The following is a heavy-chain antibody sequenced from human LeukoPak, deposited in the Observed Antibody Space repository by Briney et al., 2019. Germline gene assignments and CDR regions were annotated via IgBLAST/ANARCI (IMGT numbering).Heavy chain of an antibody. CDR1: GGSFSGYH. CDR2: IDHSGST. D-gene: IGHD6-6*01. V-gene: IGHV4-34*01. CDR3: AKGFPSSSRWFDP. Sequence: SETLSLTCGVYGGSFSGYHWTWIRLRPGKGLEWIGDIDHSGSTHYNPSLKSRVTISLDTSNNQFSLKLNSVTAADTAVYYCAKGFPSSSRWFDPWGQGTLVTVSS. J-gene: IGHJ5*02.